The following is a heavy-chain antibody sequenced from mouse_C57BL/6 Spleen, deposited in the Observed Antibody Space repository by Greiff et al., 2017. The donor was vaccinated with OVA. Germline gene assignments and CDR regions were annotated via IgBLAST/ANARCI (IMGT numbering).Heavy chain of an antibody. J-gene: IGHJ4*01. V-gene: IGHV7-3*01. CDR2: IRNKANGYTT. Sequence: EVKLLESGGGLVQPGGSLSLSCAASGFTFTDYYMSWVRQPPGKALEWLGFIRNKANGYTTEYSASVKGRFTISRDNSQSILYLQMNALRAEDSATYYCARYMGGRAMDYWGQGTSVTVSS. CDR1: GFTFTDYY. CDR3: ARYMGGRAMDY.